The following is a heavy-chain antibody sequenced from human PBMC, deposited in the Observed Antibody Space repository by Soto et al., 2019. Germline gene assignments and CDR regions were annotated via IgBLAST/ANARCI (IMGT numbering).Heavy chain of an antibody. CDR1: GYTFTGYY. D-gene: IGHD2-2*01. V-gene: IGHV1-2*04. CDR3: ARGWGIVLVPAAMGPGYYYGMDV. CDR2: INPNSGGT. J-gene: IGHJ6*02. Sequence: ASVKVSCKASGYTFTGYYMHWVRQAPGQGLEWMGWINPNSGGTNYAQKFQGWVTMTRDTSISTAYMELSRLRSDDTAVYYCARGWGIVLVPAAMGPGYYYGMDVWGQGTTVTVSS.